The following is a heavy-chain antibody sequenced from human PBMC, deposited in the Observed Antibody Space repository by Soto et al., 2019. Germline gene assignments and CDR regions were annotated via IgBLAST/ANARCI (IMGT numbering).Heavy chain of an antibody. CDR1: GGTFSSYT. Sequence: QVQLVQYGAEVKKPGSSVTVSCKASGGTFSSYTISWVRQAPGQGLEWMGGIIPIFGTANYAQKFQDRVTITADESTGTAYIELSSLRSEDTAVYYFARGNHRLLQLWYFDLWGRGTLVTVSS. CDR2: IIPIFGTA. CDR3: ARGNHRLLQLWYFDL. J-gene: IGHJ2*01. D-gene: IGHD5-12*01. V-gene: IGHV1-69*12.